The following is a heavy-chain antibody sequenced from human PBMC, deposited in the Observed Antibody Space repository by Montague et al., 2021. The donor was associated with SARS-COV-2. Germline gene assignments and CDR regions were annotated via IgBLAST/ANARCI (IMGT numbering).Heavy chain of an antibody. J-gene: IGHJ4*02. CDR2: IYTSGTT. CDR3: ARAHSGSWAHLDN. Sequence: TLSLTCTVSGGSISSGSYYWSWIRQPAGKGLEWMGRIYTSGTTDYSFSLKSRVTISVDTSKNQFSLKLTSVTAADTAVSYCARAHSGSWAHLDNWGQGSPVTATS. D-gene: IGHD5-12*01. V-gene: IGHV4-61*02. CDR1: GGSISSGSYY.